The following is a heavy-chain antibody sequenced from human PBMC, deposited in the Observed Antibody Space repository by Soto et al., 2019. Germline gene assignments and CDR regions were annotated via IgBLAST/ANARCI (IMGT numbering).Heavy chain of an antibody. D-gene: IGHD4-17*01. CDR2: IYWDGYK. CDR1: GFSLSTSGVG. J-gene: IGHJ4*02. Sequence: QITLKESGPPLVKLTQTLTLTCTFSGFSLSTSGVGVGWIRQSPGKALEWLAVIYWDGYKHYSPSLKSRLTITEDTSKNQVVLTMTNMDPVDTATYYCAHKGYGDYPLDYRGQGTLVTVSS. CDR3: AHKGYGDYPLDY. V-gene: IGHV2-5*02.